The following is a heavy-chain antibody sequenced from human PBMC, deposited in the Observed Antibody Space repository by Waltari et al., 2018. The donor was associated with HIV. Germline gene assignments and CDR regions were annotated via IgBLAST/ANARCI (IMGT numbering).Heavy chain of an antibody. D-gene: IGHD3-10*01. V-gene: IGHV3-74*01. CDR3: VRGSSSWIGVDH. J-gene: IGHJ4*02. Sequence: EVQLVESGGGLVQPGGSLRLSCVASGLPFSSFWMHWVRRAPGKGLVWVSRINTDGSGTDYAGSVKGRFTISRDNAKNTLYLQMNTLRADDMAVYYCVRGSSSWIGVDHWGQGTLVTVSS. CDR2: INTDGSGT. CDR1: GLPFSSFW.